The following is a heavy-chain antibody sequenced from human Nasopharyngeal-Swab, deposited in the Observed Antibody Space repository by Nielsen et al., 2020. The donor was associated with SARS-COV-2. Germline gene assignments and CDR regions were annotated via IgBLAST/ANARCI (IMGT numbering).Heavy chain of an antibody. Sequence: SETLSLTCAVYGGSFSGYYWSWIRQPPGKGLEWIGEISHSGSTNYNPSLKSRVAISVDTSKNQFSLKLSSVTAADTAVYYCARGRAPLDYWGQGTLVTVSS. CDR3: ARGRAPLDY. V-gene: IGHV4-34*01. CDR1: GGSFSGYY. J-gene: IGHJ4*02. CDR2: ISHSGST.